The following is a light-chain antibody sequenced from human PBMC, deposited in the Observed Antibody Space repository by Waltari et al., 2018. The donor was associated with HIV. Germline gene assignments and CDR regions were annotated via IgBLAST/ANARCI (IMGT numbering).Light chain of an antibody. V-gene: IGKV4-1*01. CDR1: QSVLYSSNNKNY. CDR3: QQYYSTRT. Sequence: DIVMTQSPDSLAVSLVARATINCKSSQSVLYSSNNKNYLAWYQQKPGQPPKLLIYWASTRESGVPDRFSGSGSGTDFTLTISSLQAEDVAVYYCQQYYSTRTFGQGTKVEIK. CDR2: WAS. J-gene: IGKJ1*01.